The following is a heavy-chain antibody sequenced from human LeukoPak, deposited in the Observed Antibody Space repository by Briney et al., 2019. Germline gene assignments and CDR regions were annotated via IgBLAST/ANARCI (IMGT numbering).Heavy chain of an antibody. V-gene: IGHV4-4*07. CDR1: GVSISDYY. J-gene: IGHJ4*02. Sequence: PSETLSLTCSVSGVSISDYYWTWFRQPAGKGLEWIGRIYISGSTNYNPSLKSRVIMSVDTSRNQLSLKLTSLTAADTAVYYCAKKDGDFWGQGTLVSVSS. CDR2: IYISGST. CDR3: AKKDGDF.